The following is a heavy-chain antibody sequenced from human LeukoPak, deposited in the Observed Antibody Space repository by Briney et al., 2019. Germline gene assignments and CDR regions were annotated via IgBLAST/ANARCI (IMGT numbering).Heavy chain of an antibody. D-gene: IGHD6-19*01. CDR1: GFTSRNSV. V-gene: IGHV3-23*01. CDR2: SDTDGDT. Sequence: PGGSLRLSCVVSGFTSRNSVMSWVRQPPGKGLEWVSSSDTDGDTQYADSVKGRFTMSRDNSKNTPYLQMNNLGSEDMAVYFSVKARGLSRLAGDAFHLWGQGTTVIVSS. CDR3: VKARGLSRLAGDAFHL. J-gene: IGHJ3*01.